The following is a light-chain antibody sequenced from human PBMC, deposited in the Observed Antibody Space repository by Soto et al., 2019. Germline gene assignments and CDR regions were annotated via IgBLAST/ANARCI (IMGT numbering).Light chain of an antibody. Sequence: AIQMTQSPSSLSASVGDRVTITCRASQGIRNDLGWYHQKPGKAPKLLIYGASSLQSGDPARFSGSGSGTDFTLTISSLQPEDFATYYCLQDYNYPRPFGQGTKV. CDR3: LQDYNYPRP. CDR1: QGIRND. J-gene: IGKJ1*01. V-gene: IGKV1-6*01. CDR2: GAS.